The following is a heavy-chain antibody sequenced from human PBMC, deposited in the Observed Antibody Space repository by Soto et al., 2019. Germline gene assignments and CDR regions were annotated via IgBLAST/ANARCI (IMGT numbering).Heavy chain of an antibody. D-gene: IGHD1-1*01. Sequence: SETLSLTCTVSGASISGFYWSWIRKSAGKGLEWVGRIYATGTTDYNPSLKSRVMMSVDTSKKQFSLKLRSVTAADTAVYYCVRDGTKTLRDWFDPWGRGISVTVSS. V-gene: IGHV4-4*07. CDR3: VRDGTKTLRDWFDP. CDR2: IYATGTT. CDR1: GASISGFY. J-gene: IGHJ5*02.